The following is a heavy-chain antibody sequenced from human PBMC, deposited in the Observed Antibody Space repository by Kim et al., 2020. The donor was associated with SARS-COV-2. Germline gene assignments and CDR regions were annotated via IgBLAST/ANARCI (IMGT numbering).Heavy chain of an antibody. CDR1: GYTFTSYC. CDR3: ARDGRSVDYYFDY. Sequence: ASVKVSCKASGYTFTSYCLHWVRQAPGQSLEWMGWIDVANTNTHYSENFQGRVTISRDTSATTVYIELSSLGSEDTAVYYCARDGRSVDYYFDYWGQGTLVTVSS. V-gene: IGHV1-3*01. CDR2: IDVANTNT. J-gene: IGHJ4*02.